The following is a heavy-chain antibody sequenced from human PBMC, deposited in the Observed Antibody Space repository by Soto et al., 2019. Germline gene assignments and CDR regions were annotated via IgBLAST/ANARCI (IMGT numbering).Heavy chain of an antibody. V-gene: IGHV1-58*01. CDR1: GFTFTSSA. CDR2: IVVGSGNT. Sequence: SVKVSCKASGFTFTSSAVQWVRQARGQRLEWIGWIVVGSGNTNYAQKFQERVTITRDMSTSTAYMELSSLRSEDTAVYYCAKVAEYYDILTGYAGMDVWGQGTTVTVSS. D-gene: IGHD3-9*01. CDR3: AKVAEYYDILTGYAGMDV. J-gene: IGHJ6*02.